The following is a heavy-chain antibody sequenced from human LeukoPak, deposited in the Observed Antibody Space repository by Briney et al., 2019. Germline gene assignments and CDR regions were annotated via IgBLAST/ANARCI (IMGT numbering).Heavy chain of an antibody. CDR2: IYYSGST. CDR1: GGSISSSSYY. V-gene: IGHV4-39*01. Sequence: SETLSLTCTVSGGSISSSSYYWGWIRQPPGKGLEWIGSIYYSGSTYYNPSLKSRVTISVDTSKNQFSLKLSSVTAADTAVYYCARHEMWDYYDSSGYYGVPVWYFDYWGQGTLVTVSS. D-gene: IGHD3-22*01. J-gene: IGHJ4*02. CDR3: ARHEMWDYYDSSGYYGVPVWYFDY.